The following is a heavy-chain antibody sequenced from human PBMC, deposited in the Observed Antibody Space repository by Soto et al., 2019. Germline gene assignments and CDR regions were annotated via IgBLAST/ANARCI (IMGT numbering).Heavy chain of an antibody. D-gene: IGHD4-17*01. J-gene: IGHJ4*02. CDR1: GGTFSSYT. CDR2: IIPILGIA. V-gene: IGHV1-69*02. Sequence: QVQLVQSGAEVKKPGSSVKVSCKASGGTFSSYTISWVRQAPGQGLEWMGRIIPILGIANYAQKFQGRVTITADKSTSTAYTELSSLRSEDTAVYYCARDRDYGGNSVGAGWGQGTLVTVSS. CDR3: ARDRDYGGNSVGAG.